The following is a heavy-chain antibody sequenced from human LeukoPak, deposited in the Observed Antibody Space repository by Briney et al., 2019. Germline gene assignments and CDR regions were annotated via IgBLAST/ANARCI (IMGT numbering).Heavy chain of an antibody. CDR2: IKDSGLST. Sequence: GGSLRLSCAASGLTFSSYAMSWVRQAPGKGLEWVSSIKDSGLSTFYADSVKGRFTISRDNSKTTLYLQMNSLRAEDTAVYYCAKGSSSWLYLDDWAQGTLVTVSS. D-gene: IGHD6-13*01. V-gene: IGHV3-23*01. J-gene: IGHJ4*02. CDR1: GLTFSSYA. CDR3: AKGSSSWLYLDD.